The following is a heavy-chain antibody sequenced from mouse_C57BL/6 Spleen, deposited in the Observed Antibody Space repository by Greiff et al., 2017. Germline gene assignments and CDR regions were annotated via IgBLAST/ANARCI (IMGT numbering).Heavy chain of an antibody. D-gene: IGHD4-1*01. CDR3: ARTGAAYFDY. V-gene: IGHV1-52*01. J-gene: IGHJ2*01. CDR1: GYTFTSYW. Sequence: QVQLKQPGAELVRPGSSVKLSCKASGYTFTSYWMQWVKQRPIQGLEWIGNIDPSDSETHYNQKFKDKATLTVDKSSSTAYMQLSSLTSEDSAVYYCARTGAAYFDYWGQGTTLTVSS. CDR2: IDPSDSET.